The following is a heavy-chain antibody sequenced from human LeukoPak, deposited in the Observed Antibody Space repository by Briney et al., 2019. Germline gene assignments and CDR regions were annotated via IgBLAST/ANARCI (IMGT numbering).Heavy chain of an antibody. CDR2: ISSSGSTI. J-gene: IGHJ4*02. D-gene: IGHD4-17*01. V-gene: IGHV3-11*01. CDR1: GFTFSDYY. Sequence: GGSLRLSCAASGFTFSDYYMSWIRQAPGKGPEWLSYISSSGSTIKYTDSVKGRFTISRHNAKNSLYLQMNSLRAEDTAVYYCARDHGDYGAHFDYWDQGTLVTVSS. CDR3: ARDHGDYGAHFDY.